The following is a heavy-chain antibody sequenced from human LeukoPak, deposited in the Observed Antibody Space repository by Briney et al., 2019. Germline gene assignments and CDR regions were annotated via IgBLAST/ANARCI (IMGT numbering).Heavy chain of an antibody. V-gene: IGHV3-21*01. CDR1: GFTFSSYS. CDR3: ARDQYQYYYGMDV. J-gene: IGHJ6*02. D-gene: IGHD2-2*01. CDR2: ISSSSSYI. Sequence: GGSLRLSCAASGFTFSSYSMSWVRQAPGKGLEWVSSISSSSSYIYYADSVKGRFTISRDNAKNSLYLRMNSLRAEDTAVYYCARDQYQYYYGMDVWGQGTTVTVSS.